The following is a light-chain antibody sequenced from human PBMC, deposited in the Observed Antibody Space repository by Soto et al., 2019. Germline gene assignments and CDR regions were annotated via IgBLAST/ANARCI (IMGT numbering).Light chain of an antibody. CDR2: DAS. CDR3: QQYYNWPVT. Sequence: EIVMTQSPATLSVSPGEGATLSCRAGQSVSSRLAWYQHKPGQAPRLLIYDASTRATGIPARFSASGSGIEFTLTISSLQSEDFAVYYCQQYYNWPVTFGQGTKVEIK. V-gene: IGKV3-15*01. CDR1: QSVSSR. J-gene: IGKJ1*01.